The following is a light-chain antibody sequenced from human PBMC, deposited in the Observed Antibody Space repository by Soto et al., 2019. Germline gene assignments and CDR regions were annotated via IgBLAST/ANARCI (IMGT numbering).Light chain of an antibody. J-gene: IGKJ4*01. CDR3: QLRSDWSPRLT. CDR2: DAS. V-gene: IGKV3-11*01. Sequence: EIVLTQSPATLSLSPGERATLSCGASRSVSSYLAWYQQKPGQAPRLLIYDASYRATGIPARFSGSGSGTDFTPTISSLEPQDRAVYYDQLRSDWSPRLTFGGGTNVEIK. CDR1: RSVSSY.